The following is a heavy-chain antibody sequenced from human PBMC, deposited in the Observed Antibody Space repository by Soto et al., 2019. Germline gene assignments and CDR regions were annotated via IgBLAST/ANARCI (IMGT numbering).Heavy chain of an antibody. J-gene: IGHJ6*02. Sequence: QVQLVESGGGVVQPGRSLRLSCAASGFTFSDYAMHWVRQAPGKGLEWVAVVAYDGRSKYYADSVKGRFAISRDNSRTTVYLQMNSLRDEDTAMYYCARDDILVIPGGSYNYGMDVWGHGTTGTVSS. V-gene: IGHV3-30*09. CDR2: VAYDGRSK. CDR3: ARDDILVIPGGSYNYGMDV. CDR1: GFTFSDYA. D-gene: IGHD2-2*01.